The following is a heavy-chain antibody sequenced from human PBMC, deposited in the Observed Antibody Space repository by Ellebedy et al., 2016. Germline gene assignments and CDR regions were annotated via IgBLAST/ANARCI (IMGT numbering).Heavy chain of an antibody. CDR3: ARDRYYYYYMDV. V-gene: IGHV3-23*01. Sequence: GESLKISXAASGFTFSSYAMSWVRQAPGKGLEWVSAISGSGGSTYYADSVKGRFTISRDNSKNTLYLQMNSLRAEDTAVYYCARDRYYYYYMDVWGKGTTVTVSS. J-gene: IGHJ6*03. CDR1: GFTFSSYA. CDR2: ISGSGGST.